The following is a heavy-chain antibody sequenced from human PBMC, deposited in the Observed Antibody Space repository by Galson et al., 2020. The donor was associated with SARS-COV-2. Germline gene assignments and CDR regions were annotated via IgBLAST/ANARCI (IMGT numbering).Heavy chain of an antibody. CDR3: VTGWLPYYYGIDV. CDR2: ISYDGSNK. J-gene: IGHJ6*02. CDR1: GFTFSSYG. D-gene: IGHD5-12*01. V-gene: IGHV3-30*03. Sequence: GGSLRLTCAASGFTFSSYGMHWVRQAPGKGLECVADISYDGSNKYYADSVKGRFTISRDNSKNTLYLQMNSLRAEDTAVYYCVTGWLPYYYGIDVWGQGTTVTVSS.